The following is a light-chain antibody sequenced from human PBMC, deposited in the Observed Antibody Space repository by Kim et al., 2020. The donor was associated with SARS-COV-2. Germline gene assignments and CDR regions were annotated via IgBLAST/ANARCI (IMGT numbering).Light chain of an antibody. V-gene: IGLV3-19*01. CDR3: NSRDSSGNPPVV. CDR1: SLRSYY. Sequence: SSELTQDPAVSMALGQTVRITCQGDSLRSYYASWYQQKPGQAPVLVIYGKNNRPSGIPDRFSGSSSGNTASLTITGAQAEDEADYYCNSRDSSGNPPVVF. J-gene: IGLJ2*01. CDR2: GKN.